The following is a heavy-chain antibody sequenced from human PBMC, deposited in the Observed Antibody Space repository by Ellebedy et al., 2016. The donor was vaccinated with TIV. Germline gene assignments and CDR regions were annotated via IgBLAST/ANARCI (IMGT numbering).Heavy chain of an antibody. CDR3: ATELNRSSGYYEDGFDI. CDR2: FDPEDGEP. CDR1: GYTLTDLS. J-gene: IGHJ3*02. Sequence: ASVKVSXKVSGYTLTDLSMHWVRQAPGKGLEWMGGFDPEDGEPMFAPRFQGRITMTEDTSTDTAYMELSSLRSEDTAVYYCATELNRSSGYYEDGFDIWGQGTMVTVSS. V-gene: IGHV1-24*01. D-gene: IGHD3-22*01.